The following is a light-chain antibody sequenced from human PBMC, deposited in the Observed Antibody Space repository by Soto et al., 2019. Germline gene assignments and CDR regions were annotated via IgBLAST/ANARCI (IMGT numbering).Light chain of an antibody. CDR1: QSLLHSNGYNY. V-gene: IGKV4-1*01. Sequence: DIVMTQSPLSLPVTPGEPASISWRSSQSLLHSNGYNYLAWYQQKPGQPPKLLIYWASTRESGVPDRFSGSGSGTDFTLTINGLQAEDVAVYFCQQYHTTPFTFGPGTKVDI. CDR3: QQYHTTPFT. J-gene: IGKJ3*01. CDR2: WAS.